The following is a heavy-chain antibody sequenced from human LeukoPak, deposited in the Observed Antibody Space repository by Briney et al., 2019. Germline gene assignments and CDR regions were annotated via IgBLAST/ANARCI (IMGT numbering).Heavy chain of an antibody. D-gene: IGHD2-2*03. Sequence: GASVKVSCKASGYTFTGYYMHWVRQAPGQGLEWMGWINPNSGGTNYAQKFLGRVTMTRDTSISTAYMELSRLRSDDTAVYYCASGYCSSTSCSKYYFGYWGQGTLVTASS. V-gene: IGHV1-2*02. CDR1: GYTFTGYY. CDR3: ASGYCSSTSCSKYYFGY. CDR2: INPNSGGT. J-gene: IGHJ4*02.